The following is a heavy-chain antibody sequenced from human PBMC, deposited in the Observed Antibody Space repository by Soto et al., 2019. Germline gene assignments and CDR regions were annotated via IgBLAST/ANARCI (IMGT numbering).Heavy chain of an antibody. D-gene: IGHD3-3*01. CDR1: GYTFTSYA. V-gene: IGHV1-3*01. J-gene: IGHJ5*02. CDR2: INAGSGNT. CDR3: ARAHPLVDFWSGYYTENWFDP. Sequence: ASVKVSCKASGYTFTSYAMHWVRQAPGQRLEWMGWINAGSGNTKYSQKFQGRVTITRDTSASTAYMELGSLRSEDTAVYYCARAHPLVDFWSGYYTENWFDPWGQGTLVTVSS.